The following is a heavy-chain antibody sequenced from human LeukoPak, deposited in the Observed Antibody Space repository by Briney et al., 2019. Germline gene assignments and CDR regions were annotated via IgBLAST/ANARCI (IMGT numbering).Heavy chain of an antibody. Sequence: KPGGSLRRSCAASGFTFSDYYMRWIRQAPGKGLEWGSYIGSSGSTIYYADSVKGRFTISRDNAKISLYLQMNSLRAEDTAVYYCARDRYVGATTAGDSDSWGQGTLVTVSA. CDR1: GFTFSDYY. CDR3: ARDRYVGATTAGDSDS. J-gene: IGHJ4*02. CDR2: IGSSGSTI. D-gene: IGHD1-26*01. V-gene: IGHV3-11*01.